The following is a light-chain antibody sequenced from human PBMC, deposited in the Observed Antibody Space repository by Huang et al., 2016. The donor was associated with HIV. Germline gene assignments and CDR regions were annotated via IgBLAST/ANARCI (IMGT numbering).Light chain of an antibody. Sequence: DIQMTQSPSSLSASVGDRVTITCRASQTINTYLNWYQQKPGKAPKLLIYAASSLHSGFPSRFSGSGSGTDFTLTISGLQREDFATYFCQQTYSTPRTFGQGTRVEIK. J-gene: IGKJ1*01. CDR2: AAS. V-gene: IGKV1-39*01. CDR3: QQTYSTPRT. CDR1: QTINTY.